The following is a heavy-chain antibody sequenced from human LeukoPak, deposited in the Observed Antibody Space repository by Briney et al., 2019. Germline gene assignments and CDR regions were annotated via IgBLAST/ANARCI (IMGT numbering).Heavy chain of an antibody. V-gene: IGHV3-23*01. Sequence: QPGGSLRLSCAASGFTFSTYAMTWVRQAPGKGLEWVSAVSGSGGNTYYADSVKGRFTISRDNSKNTLYLQMNSLRAEDTAVYYCAQVANYYDSSGYYTTRDYWGQGTLVTVSS. CDR1: GFTFSTYA. CDR2: VSGSGGNT. J-gene: IGHJ4*02. D-gene: IGHD3-22*01. CDR3: AQVANYYDSSGYYTTRDY.